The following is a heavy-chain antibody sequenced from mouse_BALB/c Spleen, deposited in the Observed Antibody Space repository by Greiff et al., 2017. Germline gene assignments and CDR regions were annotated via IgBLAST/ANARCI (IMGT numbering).Heavy chain of an antibody. CDR1: GFSLTSYG. CDR3: ARKGRDLYYAMDY. V-gene: IGHV2-4-1*01. Sequence: VHLVESGPGLVQPSQSLSITCTVSGFSLTSYGVHWVRQSPGKGLEWLGVIWSGGSTDYNAAFISRLSISKDNSKSQVFFKMNSLQADDTAIYYCARKGRDLYYAMDYWGQGTSVTVSS. CDR2: IWSGGST. J-gene: IGHJ4*01.